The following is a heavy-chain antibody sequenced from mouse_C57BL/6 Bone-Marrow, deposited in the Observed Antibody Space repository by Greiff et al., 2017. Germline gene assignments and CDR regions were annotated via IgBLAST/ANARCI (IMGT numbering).Heavy chain of an antibody. J-gene: IGHJ4*01. D-gene: IGHD2-5*01. CDR1: GYTFTDYY. CDR2: IYPGSGNT. CDR3: ARVPYYSNPYYAMDY. V-gene: IGHV1-76*01. Sequence: VQLQQSGAELVRPGASVKLSCKASGYTFTDYYINWVKQRPGQGLEWIARIYPGSGNTYYNEKFKGKATLTAEKSSSTAYMQLSSLTSEDSAVYFCARVPYYSNPYYAMDYWGQGTSGTVSS.